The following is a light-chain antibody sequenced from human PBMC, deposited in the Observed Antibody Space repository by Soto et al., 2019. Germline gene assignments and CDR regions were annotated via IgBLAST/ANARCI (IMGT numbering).Light chain of an antibody. CDR3: QQYNNWPSWT. J-gene: IGKJ1*01. CDR2: GAS. CDR1: QSVSSY. Sequence: EIVLTQSPSTLALSPGGRAPLSCSSSQSVSSYLAWYQQKPGQAPRLLLYGASTRATGIPARFSGSGSGTEFTLTISSLQSEDFAVYYCQQYNNWPSWTFGQGTKVDIK. V-gene: IGKV3-15*01.